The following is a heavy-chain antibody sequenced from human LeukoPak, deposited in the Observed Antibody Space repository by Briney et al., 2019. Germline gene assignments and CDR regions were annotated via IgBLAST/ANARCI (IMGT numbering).Heavy chain of an antibody. Sequence: GGSLRLSCAASRFTFSSYSMNWVRQAPGKGLEWVSSISSSSCYIYYADSVKGRFTISRDNAKNSLYLQMNSLRAEDTAVYYCATPVPYYYDSSGYYGGSADNYWGQGTLVTVSS. D-gene: IGHD3-22*01. CDR1: RFTFSSYS. CDR2: ISSSSCYI. V-gene: IGHV3-21*01. CDR3: ATPVPYYYDSSGYYGGSADNY. J-gene: IGHJ4*02.